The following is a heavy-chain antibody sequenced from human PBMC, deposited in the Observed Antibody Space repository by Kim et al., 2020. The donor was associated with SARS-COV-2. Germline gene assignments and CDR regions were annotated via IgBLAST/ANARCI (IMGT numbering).Heavy chain of an antibody. V-gene: IGHV3-21*01. J-gene: IGHJ4*02. CDR1: GFTFSSYS. CDR3: ARAGDHYYGSGD. CDR2: ISSSSYI. D-gene: IGHD3-10*01. Sequence: GGSLRLSCAASGFTFSSYSMNWVRQAPGKGLEWVSSISSSSYIYYADSVKGRFTISRDNAKNSLYLQMNSLRAEDTAVYYCARAGDHYYGSGDWGQGTLVTVSS.